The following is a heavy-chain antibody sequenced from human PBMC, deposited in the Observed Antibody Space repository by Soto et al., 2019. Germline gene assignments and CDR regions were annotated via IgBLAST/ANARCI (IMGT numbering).Heavy chain of an antibody. J-gene: IGHJ4*02. CDR3: ARDLSYYGDYDDY. CDR2: IIPIFGTA. V-gene: IGHV1-69*13. D-gene: IGHD4-17*01. Sequence: SVKVSCKASGGTFSSYAISWVRQAPGQGLEWMGGIIPIFGTANYAQKFQGRVTITADESTSTAYMELSSLRSEDTAVYYCARDLSYYGDYDDYWGQGTLVTVSS. CDR1: GGTFSSYA.